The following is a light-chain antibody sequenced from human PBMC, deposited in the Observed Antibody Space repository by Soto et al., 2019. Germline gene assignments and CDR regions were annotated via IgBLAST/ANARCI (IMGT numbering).Light chain of an antibody. CDR2: GSS. CDR1: QSVWRS. CDR3: QQSSHWPPV. J-gene: IGKJ4*01. Sequence: EVVLTQSPATLSLSPGERVTLSCRASQSVWRSLAWYQQKPGQAPRLLIVGSSNRATGIPVRFSGSGAGTDFTLTISSLEPEDFGVYYCQQSSHWPPVFGGGTKVEIK. V-gene: IGKV3-11*01.